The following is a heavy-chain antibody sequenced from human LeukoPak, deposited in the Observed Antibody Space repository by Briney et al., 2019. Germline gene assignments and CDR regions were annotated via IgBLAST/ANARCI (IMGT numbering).Heavy chain of an antibody. J-gene: IGHJ4*02. CDR3: ASWASQGLGYCSSTSCGLDY. CDR2: INPNSGGT. Sequence: ASVKVSCKASGYTFTGYYMHWVRQAPGQGLEWMGWINPNSGGTNYAQKFQGRVTMTRDTSISTAYMELSRLRSDDTAVYYCASWASQGLGYCSSTSCGLDYWGQGTLVTVSS. CDR1: GYTFTGYY. V-gene: IGHV1-2*02. D-gene: IGHD2-2*01.